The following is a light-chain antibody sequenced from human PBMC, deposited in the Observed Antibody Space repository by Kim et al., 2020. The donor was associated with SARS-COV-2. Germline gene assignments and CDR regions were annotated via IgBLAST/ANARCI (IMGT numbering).Light chain of an antibody. CDR2: AAY. Sequence: GYVAYRVHITGRASQDFASYLAWYQQRPGKAPRLLIYAAYTLQSGVPSRFSGSGSGTKFTLSLSSRQPEGVATNYCQQLNRYSYTFGQGTKLEI. CDR1: QDFASY. J-gene: IGKJ2*01. V-gene: IGKV1-9*01. CDR3: QQLNRYSYT.